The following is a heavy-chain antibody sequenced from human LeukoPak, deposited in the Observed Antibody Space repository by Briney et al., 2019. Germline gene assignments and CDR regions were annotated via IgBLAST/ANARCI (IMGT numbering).Heavy chain of an antibody. CDR3: VKDFGRVRGTPDS. J-gene: IGHJ4*02. Sequence: GGSLRLSCSASGFVFSIYTMYWVRQAPGKGPEYVSTISGSGNGGSIYYADSVKGRFTISRDDSKSILYLQMNGLRSEDTAVYYCVKDFGRVRGTPDSWGQGTLVIVSS. V-gene: IGHV3-64D*06. CDR1: GFVFSIYT. CDR2: ISGSGNGGSI. D-gene: IGHD3-16*01.